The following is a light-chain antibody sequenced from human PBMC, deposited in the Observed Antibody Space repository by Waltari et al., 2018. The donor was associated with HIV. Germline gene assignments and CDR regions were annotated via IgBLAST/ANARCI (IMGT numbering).Light chain of an antibody. V-gene: IGLV1-40*01. Sequence: QSVLTQPPSVSGAPGQRVTISCTGSSSNIGAGYDVHWYQQLPGTAPKLLIYGNTNRPSGVPDRFSGSKSGTSASLAITGLQAEDEADYYCQSYDISLSEYYVFGTGTKVTVL. CDR2: GNT. CDR3: QSYDISLSEYYV. J-gene: IGLJ1*01. CDR1: SSNIGAGYD.